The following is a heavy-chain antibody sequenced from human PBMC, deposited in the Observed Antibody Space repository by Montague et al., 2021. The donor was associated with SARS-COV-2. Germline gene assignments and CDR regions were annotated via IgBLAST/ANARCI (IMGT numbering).Heavy chain of an antibody. CDR2: IWYDGSNE. CDR3: ARGSVGGYYFDY. J-gene: IGHJ4*02. Sequence: SLRLSCAASGFIFGSYGMHWVRQAPGKGLEWVAHIWYDGSNENYXXSLKGRFTISRDNFKNTLYLQMNSLRAEDTAIYYCARGSVGGYYFDYWGQGTLVTVSS. V-gene: IGHV3-33*01. D-gene: IGHD1-26*01. CDR1: GFIFGSYG.